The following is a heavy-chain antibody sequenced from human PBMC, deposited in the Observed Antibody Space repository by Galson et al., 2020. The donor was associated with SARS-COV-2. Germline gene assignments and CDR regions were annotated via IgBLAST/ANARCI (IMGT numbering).Heavy chain of an antibody. CDR2: ISHSGGT. V-gene: IGHV4-30-2*01. D-gene: IGHD4-17*01. CDR3: ARLHYGEYAPGAFDV. CDR1: GTSISSGSYS. Sequence: SETLSLTCAVYGTSISSGSYSWNWIRQPPGKGLEWIGYISHSGGTYYNPSLKSRVTISGDRSKNQFSLRLSSVTAADTAVYYCARLHYGEYAPGAFDVWGPGTRVTV. J-gene: IGHJ3*01.